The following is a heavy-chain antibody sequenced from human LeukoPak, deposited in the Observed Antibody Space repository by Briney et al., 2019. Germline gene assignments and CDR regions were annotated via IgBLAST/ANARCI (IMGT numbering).Heavy chain of an antibody. Sequence: GGSLRFSCAASGFTFSSYAMHWVRQAPGKGLEWVAVISYDGSNKYYADSVKGRFTISRDNSKNTLYLQMNSLRAEDTAVYYCARVALRGIAAAPADYWGQGTLVTVSS. CDR3: ARVALRGIAAAPADY. CDR1: GFTFSSYA. J-gene: IGHJ4*02. V-gene: IGHV3-30-3*01. CDR2: ISYDGSNK. D-gene: IGHD6-13*01.